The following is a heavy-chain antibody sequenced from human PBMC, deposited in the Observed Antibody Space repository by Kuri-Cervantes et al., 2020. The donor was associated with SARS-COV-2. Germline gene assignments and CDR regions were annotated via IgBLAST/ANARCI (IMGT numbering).Heavy chain of an antibody. V-gene: IGHV1-46*01. CDR3: AANGYSGYDLASY. D-gene: IGHD5-12*01. CDR2: INPSGGST. Sequence: ASVKVSCKASGYTFTSYYMHWVRQAPGQGLEWMGIINPSGGSTSYAQKFQGKVTMTRDMSTSTAYMELSSLRSEDTAVYYCAANGYSGYDLASYWGQGTQVTVSS. CDR1: GYTFTSYY. J-gene: IGHJ4*02.